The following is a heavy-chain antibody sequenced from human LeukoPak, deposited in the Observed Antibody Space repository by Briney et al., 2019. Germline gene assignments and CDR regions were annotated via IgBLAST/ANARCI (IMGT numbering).Heavy chain of an antibody. CDR2: INTDTGNP. J-gene: IGHJ3*01. CDR3: ARAGLTGSKVAFDV. V-gene: IGHV7-4-1*02. CDR1: GYTFTSYP. D-gene: IGHD1-20*01. Sequence: GASVEVSCKSSGYTFTSYPMNWVRQAPGQGLEWMGWINTDTGNPTYAQGFTGRFVFSLDTSVSTAYLQITSLKAEDTAVYYCARAGLTGSKVAFDVWGQGTMDTVSS.